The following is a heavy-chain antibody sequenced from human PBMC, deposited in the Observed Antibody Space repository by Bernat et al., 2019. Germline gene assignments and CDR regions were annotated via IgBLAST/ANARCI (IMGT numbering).Heavy chain of an antibody. CDR3: ARSGYCSSTSCYTRGWFDP. D-gene: IGHD2-2*02. CDR1: GFTFSSYA. CDR2: ISYDGSNK. J-gene: IGHJ5*02. V-gene: IGHV3-30-3*01. Sequence: QVQLVESGGGVVQPGRSLRLSCAASGFTFSSYAMHWVRQAPGKGLEWAAVISYDGSNKYYADSVKGRFTISRDNSKNTLYLQMNSLRAEDTAVYYCARSGYCSSTSCYTRGWFDPWGQGTLVTVSS.